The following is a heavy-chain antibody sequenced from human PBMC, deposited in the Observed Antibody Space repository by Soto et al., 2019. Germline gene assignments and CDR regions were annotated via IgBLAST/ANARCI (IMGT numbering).Heavy chain of an antibody. CDR3: AQVRGVVALDGYFDC. V-gene: IGHV3-23*01. D-gene: IGHD2-15*01. CDR1: GFTFSSYA. CDR2: ISGSGGST. Sequence: EVQLLESGGGLVQPGGSLRLACVASGFTFSSYAMTWVRQAPGKGLEWVSGISGSGGSTYYADSVKGRFTISRDNSKNTLYPQMNSLRAEDMAVYFCAQVRGVVALDGYFDCWGQGTLVTVSS. J-gene: IGHJ4*02.